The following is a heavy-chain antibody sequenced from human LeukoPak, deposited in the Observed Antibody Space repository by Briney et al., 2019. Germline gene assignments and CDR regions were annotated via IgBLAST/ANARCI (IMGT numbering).Heavy chain of an antibody. J-gene: IGHJ4*02. CDR2: IGSGGYR. CDR3: AKKLPYASSYFHL. V-gene: IGHV3-23*01. D-gene: IGHD3-9*01. CDR1: RLILSHYD. Sequence: GGSLRLSCLASRLILSHYDTTWVPQAPGKGLEYVSSIGSGGYRFYGGSVKGRFSISRDNSQNTVYLQMNSLRGEDTAIYFCAKKLPYASSYFHLWGEGILVTVSS.